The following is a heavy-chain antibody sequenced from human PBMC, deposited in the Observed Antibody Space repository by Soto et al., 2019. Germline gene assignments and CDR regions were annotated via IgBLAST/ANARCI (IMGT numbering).Heavy chain of an antibody. V-gene: IGHV1-69*12. CDR2: IIPIFGTA. CDR3: ARAGSRDIVLVPAAMGPPNGEAWFDP. J-gene: IGHJ5*02. D-gene: IGHD2-2*01. CDR1: GGTFSSYA. Sequence: QVQLVQSGAEVKKPGSSVKVSCKASGGTFSSYAISWVRQAPGQGLEWMGGIIPIFGTANYAQKFQGRVTITADESTSTAYMELSSLRSEDTAVYYCARAGSRDIVLVPAAMGPPNGEAWFDPWGQGTLVTVSS.